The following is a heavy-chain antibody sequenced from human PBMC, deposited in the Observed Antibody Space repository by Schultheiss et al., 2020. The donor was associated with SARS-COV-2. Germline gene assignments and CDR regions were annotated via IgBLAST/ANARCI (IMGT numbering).Heavy chain of an antibody. CDR2: ISYDGSNK. J-gene: IGHJ6*02. V-gene: IGHV3-30*03. Sequence: GGSLRLSCAASGFTFSSYGMHWVRQAPGKGLEWVAVISYDGSNKYYADSVKGRFTISRDNSKNTLYLQMNSLRAEDTAVYYCARDNVVATEFYYYYGMDVWGQGTTVTVSS. D-gene: IGHD5-12*01. CDR3: ARDNVVATEFYYYYGMDV. CDR1: GFTFSSYG.